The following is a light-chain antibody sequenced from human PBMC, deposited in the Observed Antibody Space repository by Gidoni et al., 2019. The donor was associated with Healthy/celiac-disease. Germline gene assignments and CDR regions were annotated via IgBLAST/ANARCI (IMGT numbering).Light chain of an antibody. V-gene: IGKV3-11*01. CDR2: DAS. Sequence: EIVLTQSPAPLPLSPGERATLSCRASQSVSSYLAWYQQKPGQAPRLLIYDASNRATGIPARFSGSGSGTDFTLTISSLEPEDFAVYYCQQRSNWPMYTFGQGTKLEIK. J-gene: IGKJ2*01. CDR1: QSVSSY. CDR3: QQRSNWPMYT.